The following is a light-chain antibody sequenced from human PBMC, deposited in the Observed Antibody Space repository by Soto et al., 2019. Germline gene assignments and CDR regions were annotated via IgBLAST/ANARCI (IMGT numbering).Light chain of an antibody. V-gene: IGLV2-8*01. CDR1: SSDVGGYKY. CDR2: EVS. Sequence: QSALTQPPSASGSPGQSVTIPCTGTSSDVGGYKYVSWYQQHPGKAPKLMIYEVSKRLSGVPDRFSGSKSGNTASLTVSGLQAEDEADYYCSSYAGSNNWVFGGGTKLTVL. J-gene: IGLJ3*02. CDR3: SSYAGSNNWV.